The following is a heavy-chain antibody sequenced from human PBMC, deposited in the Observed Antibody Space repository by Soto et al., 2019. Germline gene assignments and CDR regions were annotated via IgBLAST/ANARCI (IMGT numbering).Heavy chain of an antibody. CDR3: LLNYYDTSGSYTYYFDY. CDR2: IKSKADGGTT. Sequence: WGSLLLACAVSVFTFRNAWMSWVGQAPGMGLDWVGRIKSKADGGTTDYAAPVQGRFSISRDDSKDTLYLQMNSLKTEDTAVYYCLLNYYDTSGSYTYYFDYWGQGTLVTVSS. D-gene: IGHD3-22*01. J-gene: IGHJ4*02. V-gene: IGHV3-15*01. CDR1: VFTFRNAW.